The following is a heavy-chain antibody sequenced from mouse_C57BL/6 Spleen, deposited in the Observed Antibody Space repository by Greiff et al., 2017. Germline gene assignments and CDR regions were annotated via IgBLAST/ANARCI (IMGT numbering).Heavy chain of an antibody. CDR2: ISSGSSTI. CDR1: GFTFSDYG. Sequence: EVQGVESGGGLVKPGGSLKLSCAASGFTFSDYGMHWVRQAPEKGLEWVAYISSGSSTIYYADTVKGRFTISRDNAKNTLFLQMTSLRSEDTAMYYCARPVITTVVAYYYAMDHWGQGTSVTVSS. V-gene: IGHV5-17*01. J-gene: IGHJ4*01. D-gene: IGHD1-1*01. CDR3: ARPVITTVVAYYYAMDH.